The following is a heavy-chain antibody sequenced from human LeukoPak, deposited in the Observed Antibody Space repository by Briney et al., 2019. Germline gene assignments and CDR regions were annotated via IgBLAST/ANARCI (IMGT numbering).Heavy chain of an antibody. CDR1: GFTFSSYR. J-gene: IGHJ4*02. D-gene: IGHD3-16*01. V-gene: IGHV3-7*01. Sequence: GGSLRLSCAASGFTFSSYRMSWVRQAPGKGLEWVANIKQDGSEKYYVDSVKGRFTISRDNAKNSLYLQMNSLRAEDTAVYYCASSLGDYFDYWGQGTLVTVSS. CDR2: IKQDGSEK. CDR3: ASSLGDYFDY.